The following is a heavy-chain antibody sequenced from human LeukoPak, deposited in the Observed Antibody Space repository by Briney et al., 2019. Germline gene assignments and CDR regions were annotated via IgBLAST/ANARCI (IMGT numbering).Heavy chain of an antibody. CDR1: GFTFNSLS. Sequence: GGSLRLSCLASGFTFNSLSMNWVRQVPGKGLEWVSHITGTGRTTQYSDSVKGRFSISRDNAKDSLFLQMDSLRVEDTGIYYCATDGDGHGGYALHYWGQGILVAVSS. D-gene: IGHD5-18*01. J-gene: IGHJ4*02. CDR2: ITGTGRTT. V-gene: IGHV3-48*01. CDR3: ATDGDGHGGYALHY.